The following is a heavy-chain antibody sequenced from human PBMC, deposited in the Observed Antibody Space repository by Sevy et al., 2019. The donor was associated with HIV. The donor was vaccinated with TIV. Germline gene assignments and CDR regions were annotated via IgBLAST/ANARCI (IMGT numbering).Heavy chain of an antibody. J-gene: IGHJ5*02. CDR1: KYPFNGYY. CDR2: INPNSGAT. V-gene: IGHV1-2*04. D-gene: IGHD3-22*01. CDR3: ARGYYDSSGYYYH. Sequence: ASVKVSCKASKYPFNGYYIHWVRQAPGQGLEWMGWINPNSGATNYAQKFQGWVTMTRDTSISTAYMELSRLRFDDTAVYYCARGYYDSSGYYYHWGQGTLVIVSS.